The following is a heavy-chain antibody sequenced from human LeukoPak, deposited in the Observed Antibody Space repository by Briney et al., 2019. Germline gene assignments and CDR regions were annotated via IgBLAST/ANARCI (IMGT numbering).Heavy chain of an antibody. CDR1: GYTLTGYY. J-gene: IGHJ6*03. CDR3: ARDVVTTATPYYYYYMDV. V-gene: IGHV1-2*02. CDR2: INPNSGGT. D-gene: IGHD4-11*01. Sequence: ASVKVSCKASGYTLTGYYMHWVRQAPGQGLEWMGWINPNSGGTNYAQKFQGRVTMTRDTSISTAYMELSRLRSDDTAVYYCARDVVTTATPYYYYYMDVWGKGTTVTVSS.